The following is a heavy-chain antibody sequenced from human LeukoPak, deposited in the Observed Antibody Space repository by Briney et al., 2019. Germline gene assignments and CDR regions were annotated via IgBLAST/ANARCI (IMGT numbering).Heavy chain of an antibody. CDR2: INHSGST. CDR1: GGSFNGYY. D-gene: IGHD3-22*01. J-gene: IGHJ5*02. CDR3: ARPRRYYDSSGYSSPPFDP. Sequence: SETLSLTCAVYGGSFNGYYWSWIRQPPGKGMEWIGEINHSGSTNYNPSLKSRVTISVDTSKNQFSLKLSSVTAADTAVYYCARPRRYYDSSGYSSPPFDPWGQGTLVTVSS. V-gene: IGHV4-34*01.